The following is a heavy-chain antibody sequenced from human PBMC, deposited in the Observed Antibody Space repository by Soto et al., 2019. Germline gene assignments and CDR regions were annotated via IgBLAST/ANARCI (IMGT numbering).Heavy chain of an antibody. Sequence: QVTLKESGPVLVKPTETLTLTCSVSGFSLTNGRMGVSWIRQPPGEALEWLAHFFSDAERSYSTSMQSRLNMYKDSSGSQLVLIMTNMAPADTATYFCASMDGDYNYYGLDVWGHGIAVTVAS. D-gene: IGHD4-17*01. CDR3: ASMDGDYNYYGLDV. CDR1: GFSLTNGRMG. J-gene: IGHJ6*02. V-gene: IGHV2-26*01. CDR2: FFSDAER.